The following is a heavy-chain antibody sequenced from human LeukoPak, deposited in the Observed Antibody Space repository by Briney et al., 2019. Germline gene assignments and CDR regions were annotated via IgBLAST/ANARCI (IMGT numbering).Heavy chain of an antibody. CDR2: IIPIFGTA. CDR3: AREPRGAVDAFDI. Sequence: AASVKVSCKASGGTFSSYAISWVRQAPGQGLEWMGGIIPIFGTANYARKLQGRVTMTTDTSTSTAYMELRSLRSDDTAVYYCAREPRGAVDAFDIWGQGTMVTVSS. D-gene: IGHD4-17*01. J-gene: IGHJ3*02. V-gene: IGHV1-69*05. CDR1: GGTFSSYA.